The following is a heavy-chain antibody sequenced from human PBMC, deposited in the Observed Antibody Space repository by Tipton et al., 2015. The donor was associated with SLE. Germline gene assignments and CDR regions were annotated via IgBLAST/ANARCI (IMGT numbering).Heavy chain of an antibody. J-gene: IGHJ4*02. CDR2: MSTTGSTI. Sequence: GSLRLSCAASGFTFSDYYMTWIRQAPGKGLEWVSYMSTTGSTIYYADSVKGRFTVSRDNARNSVDLQMNSLRVEDTAVYYCARFGGGSQGFDYWDQGTLVTVSS. V-gene: IGHV3-11*04. D-gene: IGHD3-16*01. CDR1: GFTFSDYY. CDR3: ARFGGGSQGFDY.